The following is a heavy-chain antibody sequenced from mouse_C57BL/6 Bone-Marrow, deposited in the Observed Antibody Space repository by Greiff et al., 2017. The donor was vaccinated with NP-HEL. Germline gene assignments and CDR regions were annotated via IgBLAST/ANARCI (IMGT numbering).Heavy chain of an antibody. CDR1: GYTFTSYW. V-gene: IGHV1-52*01. Sequence: QVQLQQPGAELVRPGSSVKLSCKASGYTFTSYWMHWVKQRPIQGLEWIGNIDTSDSETHYNQKFKDKATLTVDKSSSTAYMQLSSLTSEDSAVYYCARQEYYYGSSYGAMDYWGQGTSVTVSS. J-gene: IGHJ4*01. CDR3: ARQEYYYGSSYGAMDY. CDR2: IDTSDSET. D-gene: IGHD1-1*01.